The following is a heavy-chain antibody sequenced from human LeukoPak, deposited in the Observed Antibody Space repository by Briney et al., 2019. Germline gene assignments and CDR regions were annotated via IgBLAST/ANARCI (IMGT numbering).Heavy chain of an antibody. J-gene: IGHJ4*02. CDR1: GGSISSGDYS. D-gene: IGHD3-10*01. CDR2: IYHSGNT. Sequence: SQTLSLTCAVSGGSISSGDYSWHWIRQPPGKGLEWIGYIYHSGNTDYNPSLKSRVSISVDRSKNQFSLKLNSVTAVDTAVYFCARASGYYGSGSPYFDYWGQGTLVTVSS. CDR3: ARASGYYGSGSPYFDY. V-gene: IGHV4-30-2*01.